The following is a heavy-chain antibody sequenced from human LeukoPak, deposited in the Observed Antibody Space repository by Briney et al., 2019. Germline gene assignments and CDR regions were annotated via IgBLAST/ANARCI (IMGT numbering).Heavy chain of an antibody. J-gene: IGHJ6*03. CDR1: AVTFDDYA. CDR3: AKWRGDYPSYYYYYMDV. CDR2: ISGDGGRT. Sequence: GGSLRLSCEHSAVTFDDYAMHWVRQAPGKGLEWVSLISGDGGRTYYADSVKGRFTISRDNSKNSLYLQMNSLRTEDTALYYCAKWRGDYPSYYYYYMDVWGKGTTVTVSS. V-gene: IGHV3-43*02. D-gene: IGHD4-17*01.